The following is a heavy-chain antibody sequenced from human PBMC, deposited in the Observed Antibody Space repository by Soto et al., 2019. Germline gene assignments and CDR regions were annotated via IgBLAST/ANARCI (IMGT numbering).Heavy chain of an antibody. J-gene: IGHJ3*02. D-gene: IGHD1-26*01. V-gene: IGHV3-48*02. Sequence: EVQLVESGGGLVQPGGSLRLSCVASGFTFSRYSMNWVRQAPGKGLEWLSYISITGRNIYYADSVVGRFTISGDNDKSSLYLQMNSLRDEDTAVYYCATSWDIWGRGTMVTVSS. CDR1: GFTFSRYS. CDR3: ATSWDI. CDR2: ISITGRNI.